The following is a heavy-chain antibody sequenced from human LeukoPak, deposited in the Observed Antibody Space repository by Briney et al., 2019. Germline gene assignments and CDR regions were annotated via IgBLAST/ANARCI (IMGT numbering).Heavy chain of an antibody. D-gene: IGHD3-3*01. J-gene: IGHJ4*02. CDR2: INPNSGGT. CDR3: ARASYYEFWSGYYPFDY. CDR1: GYTFTGYY. Sequence: GASVKVSCKASGYTFTGYYMHLVRQAPGQGLEWMGWINPNSGGTNYAQKFQGRVTMTRDTSISTAYMELSRLRSDDTAVYCCARASYYEFWSGYYPFDYWGQGTLVTVSS. V-gene: IGHV1-2*02.